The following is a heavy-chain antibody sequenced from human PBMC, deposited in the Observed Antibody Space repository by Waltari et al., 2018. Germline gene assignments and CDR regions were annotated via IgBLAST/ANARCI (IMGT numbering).Heavy chain of an antibody. J-gene: IGHJ4*02. V-gene: IGHV3-23*01. Sequence: ELQLLESGGGLVQPGGSLRLSCAASGFTFSSYAMSWVRQAPGKGLEWVSAIRGIGGSTDYADSVKGRFTISRDNSKNTLYLQMNSLRAEDTAVYYCAKDCTATAMVDYWGQGTLVTVSS. D-gene: IGHD5-18*01. CDR1: GFTFSSYA. CDR2: IRGIGGST. CDR3: AKDCTATAMVDY.